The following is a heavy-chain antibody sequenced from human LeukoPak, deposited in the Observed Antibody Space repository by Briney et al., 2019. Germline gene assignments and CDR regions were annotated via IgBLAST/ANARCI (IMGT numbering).Heavy chain of an antibody. J-gene: IGHJ4*02. CDR1: GGSFSGYY. D-gene: IGHD3-10*01. Sequence: PSETLSLTCAVYGGSFSGYYWSWIRQPPGKGLERIGEINHSGSTNYNPSLKSRVTISVDTSKNQFSLKLSSVTAADTAVYYCTRQRTEFLWFGEFRPLIDYWGQGTLVTVSS. CDR3: TRQRTEFLWFGEFRPLIDY. CDR2: INHSGST. V-gene: IGHV4-34*01.